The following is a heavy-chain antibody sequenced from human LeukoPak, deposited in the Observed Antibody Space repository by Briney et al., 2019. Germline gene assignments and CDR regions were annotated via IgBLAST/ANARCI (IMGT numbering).Heavy chain of an antibody. CDR2: IIPIFGTA. D-gene: IGHD5-12*01. J-gene: IGHJ6*03. CDR1: GGTFSSYA. V-gene: IGHV1-69*13. Sequence: SVKVSCKASGGTFSSYAISWVRQAPGQGLEWMGGIIPIFGTANYEQEFEGRVTITADESTSTAYMELSSLRSEDTAVYYCARSVLQWLRLDYYYYIDVWGKGTTVTVSS. CDR3: ARSVLQWLRLDYYYYIDV.